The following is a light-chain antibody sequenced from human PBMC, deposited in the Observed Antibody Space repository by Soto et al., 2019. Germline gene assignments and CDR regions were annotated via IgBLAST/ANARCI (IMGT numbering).Light chain of an antibody. J-gene: IGLJ1*01. V-gene: IGLV2-14*03. CDR3: SSFTSTTTYV. CDR1: SSDVGSHDL. CDR2: DVS. Sequence: SALPQPASVSGSPGESIAISCTGTSSDVGSHDLVSWYQQQSGKVPKLIIYDVSSRPSGVSNRFSGSKSGNTASLTISGLQAEDEADYYCSSFTSTTTYVFGTGTKVTVL.